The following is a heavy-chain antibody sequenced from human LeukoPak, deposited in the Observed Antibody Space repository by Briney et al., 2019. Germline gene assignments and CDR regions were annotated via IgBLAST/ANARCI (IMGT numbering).Heavy chain of an antibody. CDR3: ARGLSSSWRYPGY. D-gene: IGHD6-13*01. CDR1: GGSISSSSYY. CDR2: INHSGST. V-gene: IGHV4-39*07. Sequence: SETLSLTCTVSGGSISSSSYYWSWIRQPPGKGLEWIGEINHSGSTNYNPSLKSRVTISVDTSKNQFSLKLSSVTAADTAVYYCARGLSSSWRYPGYWGQGTLVTVSS. J-gene: IGHJ4*02.